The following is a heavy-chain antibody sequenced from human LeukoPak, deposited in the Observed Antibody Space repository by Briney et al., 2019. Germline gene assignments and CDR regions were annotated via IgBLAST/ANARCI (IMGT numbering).Heavy chain of an antibody. CDR2: ISTSSSYI. J-gene: IGHJ4*02. CDR1: GFIFSNPI. Sequence: PGGSLRLSCAASGFIFSNPIMNWVRQAPGKGLEWVSSISTSSSYIYHADSVKGRFTISRDNAKNSLYLQMNSLTAEDTAVYYCASERFYWGQGTLVTVSS. D-gene: IGHD3-3*01. CDR3: ASERFY. V-gene: IGHV3-21*01.